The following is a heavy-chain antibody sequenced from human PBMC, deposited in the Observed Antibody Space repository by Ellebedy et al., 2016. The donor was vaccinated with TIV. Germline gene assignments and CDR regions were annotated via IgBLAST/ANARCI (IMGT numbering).Heavy chain of an antibody. D-gene: IGHD2-2*01. CDR1: GFTFSTHY. CDR2: INTGGGGT. J-gene: IGHJ3*02. Sequence: ASVKVSXKTSGFTFSTHYIHWVRQAPGQGLEWMGVINTGGGGTSYAQEFQGRVTVARDTSTSTVYMELSSLRSEDTAIYFCASEGYCSGATCSGGFDMWGQGTMVAVSS. CDR3: ASEGYCSGATCSGGFDM. V-gene: IGHV1-46*01.